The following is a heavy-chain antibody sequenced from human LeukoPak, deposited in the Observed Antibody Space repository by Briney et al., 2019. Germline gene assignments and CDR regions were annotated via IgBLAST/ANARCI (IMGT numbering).Heavy chain of an antibody. CDR3: ARCGSSSYYYYYMDV. V-gene: IGHV3-11*04. J-gene: IGHJ6*03. CDR1: GFTFSDYY. Sequence: PGGSLRLSCAASGFTFSDYYMSWIRQAPGKGLEWVSYIRSSGSTIYYADSVEGRFTISRDNAKNSLYLQMNSLRAEDTAVYYCARCGSSSYYYYYMDVWGKGTTVTVSS. CDR2: IRSSGSTI. D-gene: IGHD6-13*01.